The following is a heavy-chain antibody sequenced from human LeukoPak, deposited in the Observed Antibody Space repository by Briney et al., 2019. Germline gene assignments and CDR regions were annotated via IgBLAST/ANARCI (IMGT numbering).Heavy chain of an antibody. Sequence: ASVKVSCKASGFTFTNYNMHWVRQAPGQGLEWMGIINPSGGSTNYAQNFQARVTMTRDTSTSTVYMELSSLRSEDTAVYYCARVRDGYNDAYDIWGQGTMVTVPP. CDR2: INPSGGST. J-gene: IGHJ3*02. CDR3: ARVRDGYNDAYDI. D-gene: IGHD5-24*01. V-gene: IGHV1-46*01. CDR1: GFTFTNYN.